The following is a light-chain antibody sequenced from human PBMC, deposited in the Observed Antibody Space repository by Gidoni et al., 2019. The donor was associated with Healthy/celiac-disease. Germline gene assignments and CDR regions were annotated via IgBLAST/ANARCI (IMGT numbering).Light chain of an antibody. CDR1: QSISSY. J-gene: IGKJ2*01. CDR2: AAS. CDR3: QQSYSTPFT. Sequence: IGMTQAPSSLAASVGDRVTITCRARQSISSYLNWYQQKPGKAPTLLIYAASSLQSRGPSRSSGSGSGTDFTLTITSLQPQAFATSSCQQSYSTPFTFGHGTKLEIK. V-gene: IGKV1-39*01.